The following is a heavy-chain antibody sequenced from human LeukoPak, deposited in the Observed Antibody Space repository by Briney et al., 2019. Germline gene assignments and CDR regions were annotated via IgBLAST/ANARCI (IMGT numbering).Heavy chain of an antibody. J-gene: IGHJ4*02. V-gene: IGHV4-30-4*01. CDR3: ARELPRGPHFDY. D-gene: IGHD1-26*01. CDR2: IYYSGST. CDR1: GGSISSGDYC. Sequence: SETLSLTCTVSGGSISSGDYCWSWIRQPPGKGLEWIGYIYYSGSTYYNPSLKSRVTISVDTSKNQFSLKLSSVTAADTAVYYCARELPRGPHFDYWGQGTLVTVSS.